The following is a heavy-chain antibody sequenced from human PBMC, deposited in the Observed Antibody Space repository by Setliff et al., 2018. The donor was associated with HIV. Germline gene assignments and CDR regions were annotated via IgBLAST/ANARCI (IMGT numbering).Heavy chain of an antibody. CDR3: ARRSGYAEDY. J-gene: IGHJ4*02. Sequence: SETLSLTCAVYGGSFSGYYWNWIRQPPGKGLEWIGETIHSGGTNYNPSLKSRVTISVDTSKNQFSLKLSSVTAADTAVYYCARRSGYAEDYWGQGTLVTVSS. V-gene: IGHV4-34*12. CDR2: TIHSGGT. CDR1: GGSFSGYY. D-gene: IGHD5-12*01.